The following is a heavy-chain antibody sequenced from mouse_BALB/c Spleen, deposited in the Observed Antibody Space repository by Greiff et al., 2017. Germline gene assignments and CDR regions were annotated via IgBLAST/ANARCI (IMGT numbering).Heavy chain of an antibody. Sequence: QVQLQQPGAELVRPGASVKLSCKASGYTFTSYWINWVKQRPGQGLEWIGNIYPSDSYTNYNQKFKDKATLTVDKSSSTAYMQLSSPTSEDSAVYYCTREGYDYFFAYWGQGTLVTVSA. D-gene: IGHD2-4*01. V-gene: IGHV1-69*02. CDR3: TREGYDYFFAY. CDR1: GYTFTSYW. CDR2: IYPSDSYT. J-gene: IGHJ3*01.